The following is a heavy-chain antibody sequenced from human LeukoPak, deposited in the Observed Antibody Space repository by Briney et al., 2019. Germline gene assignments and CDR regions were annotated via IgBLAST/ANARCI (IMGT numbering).Heavy chain of an antibody. J-gene: IGHJ5*02. CDR2: INPNSGGT. CDR1: GYTFTGYY. Sequence: ASVKVSSKASGYTFTGYYMHWVRQAPGQGLEWMGWINPNSGGTNYAQKFQGRVTMTRDTSISTAYMELSRLRSDDTAVYYCARDIVMVTYWFDPWGQGTLVTVSS. V-gene: IGHV1-2*02. D-gene: IGHD5-18*01. CDR3: ARDIVMVTYWFDP.